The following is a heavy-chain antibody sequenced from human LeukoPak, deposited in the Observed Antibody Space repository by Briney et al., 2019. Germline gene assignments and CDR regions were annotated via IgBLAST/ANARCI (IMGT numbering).Heavy chain of an antibody. Sequence: SETLSLTCTVSGGSISNYYWSWIRQPPGKGLEWIGYIYYSGSTNYNPSLRSRVTISVDTSKNQFSLKLSSVTAADTAMYYCARHIYGNNWFDPWGQGTLVTVSS. D-gene: IGHD4-17*01. CDR3: ARHIYGNNWFDP. CDR2: IYYSGST. J-gene: IGHJ5*02. CDR1: GGSISNYY. V-gene: IGHV4-59*01.